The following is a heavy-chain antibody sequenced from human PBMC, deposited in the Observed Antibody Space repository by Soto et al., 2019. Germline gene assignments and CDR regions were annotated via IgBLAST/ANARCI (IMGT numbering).Heavy chain of an antibody. V-gene: IGHV1-46*01. Sequence: GASVKVSCKASGYTFTSYYMHWVRQAPGQGLEWMGIISPSGGSTSYAQKFQGRVTMTRDTSTSTVYMELSSLRSEDTAVYYCARGLLSYYDSSGPRDAFDIWGQGTMVTVSS. J-gene: IGHJ3*02. D-gene: IGHD3-22*01. CDR2: ISPSGGST. CDR1: GYTFTSYY. CDR3: ARGLLSYYDSSGPRDAFDI.